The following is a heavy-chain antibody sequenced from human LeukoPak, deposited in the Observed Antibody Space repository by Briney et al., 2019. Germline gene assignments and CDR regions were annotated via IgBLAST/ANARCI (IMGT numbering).Heavy chain of an antibody. D-gene: IGHD6-19*01. V-gene: IGHV1-69*13. Sequence: SVKVSCKASGGTFSSYAISWVRQAPGQGLEWMGGIIPIFGTANYAQKFQGRVTITADESTSTAYMELSSLRSEDTAVYYCARGWPYYYYYYYMDVWGKGTTVTISS. J-gene: IGHJ6*03. CDR1: GGTFSSYA. CDR2: IIPIFGTA. CDR3: ARGWPYYYYYYYMDV.